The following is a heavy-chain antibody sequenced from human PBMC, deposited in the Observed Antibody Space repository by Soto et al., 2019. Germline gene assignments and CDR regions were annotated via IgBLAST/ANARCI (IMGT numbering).Heavy chain of an antibody. D-gene: IGHD6-13*01. V-gene: IGHV3-33*08. CDR2: IRGDGSST. J-gene: IGHJ4*02. CDR3: ARDTEQQLGIAY. Sequence: GGSLRLSCAASGFTFSSYAMDWVRQAPGKGLEWVAVIRGDGSSTYYADAVKGRFTISRDNSKNTLYLQMNSLRAEDTAVYYCARDTEQQLGIAYWVQGTLVTVSS. CDR1: GFTFSSYA.